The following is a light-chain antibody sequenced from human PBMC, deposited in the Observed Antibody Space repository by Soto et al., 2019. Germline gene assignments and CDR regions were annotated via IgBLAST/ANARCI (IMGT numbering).Light chain of an antibody. CDR1: QSVSSSY. J-gene: IGKJ1*01. Sequence: ENGVTQSPGTLSLSPGEKATLSCRASQSVSSSYLAWYQQKPGQAPRLLIYGASSRATGIPDRFSGSGSGTDFTLTISRPEPEDFAVYYCQQYGSSLTWTFGQGTKV. CDR2: GAS. CDR3: QQYGSSLTWT. V-gene: IGKV3-20*01.